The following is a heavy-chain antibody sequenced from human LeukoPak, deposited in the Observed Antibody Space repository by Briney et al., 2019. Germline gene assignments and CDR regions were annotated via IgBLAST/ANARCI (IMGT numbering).Heavy chain of an antibody. CDR3: ARSKGTTIVGATSFDY. D-gene: IGHD1-26*01. J-gene: IGHJ4*02. CDR2: IIPIFGTA. CDR1: GGTFSSYA. V-gene: IGHV1-69*13. Sequence: GASVKVSCKASGGTFSSYAISWVRQAPGQGLEWMGGIIPIFGTANYAQKFQGRVTITADEFTSTAYMELSSLRSEDTAVYYCARSKGTTIVGATSFDYWGQGTLVTVSS.